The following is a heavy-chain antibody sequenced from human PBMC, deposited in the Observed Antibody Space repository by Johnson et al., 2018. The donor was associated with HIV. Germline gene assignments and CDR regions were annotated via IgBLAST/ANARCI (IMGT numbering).Heavy chain of an antibody. J-gene: IGHJ3*02. CDR2: ISYDGSNK. V-gene: IGHV3-30*04. CDR3: VRDQGSGRPNNAFDI. D-gene: IGHD6-19*01. CDR1: GFTFSSYA. Sequence: QEQLVEAGGGVVQPGRSLRLSCAASGFTFSSYAMHWVRQAPGKGLEWVAVISYDGSNKYYTDSVKGRFIISRDNSKNMTNMQMNGLSDEDTADYYCVRDQGSGRPNNAFDIWGRGTRVTDSS.